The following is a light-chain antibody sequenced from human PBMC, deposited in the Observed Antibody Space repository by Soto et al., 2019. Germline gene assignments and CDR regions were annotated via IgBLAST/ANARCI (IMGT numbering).Light chain of an antibody. CDR2: DAS. V-gene: IGKV3-11*01. CDR3: LQRSGWPWT. J-gene: IGKJ1*01. Sequence: EIVLTQSPATLSLSPGERATLSCRASQSVSSYLAWYQQKPGQAPRLLIYDASNRATDIPARFSGSGSGTDITLTISSLEPEDFAVYYCLQRSGWPWTFGQGTKMEIK. CDR1: QSVSSY.